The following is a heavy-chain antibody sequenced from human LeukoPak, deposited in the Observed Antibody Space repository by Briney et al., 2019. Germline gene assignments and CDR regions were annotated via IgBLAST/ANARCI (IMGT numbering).Heavy chain of an antibody. Sequence: GGSLRLSCAASGIAFSSYSMNWVRQAPGKGLEWVSYITSSSSAIYYADSVKGRFTISRDNAKNSLYLQMNSLRAEDTAVYYCARKSGSSGYPFDYWGQGTVVTVSS. D-gene: IGHD3-22*01. CDR1: GIAFSSYS. CDR2: ITSSSSAI. CDR3: ARKSGSSGYPFDY. J-gene: IGHJ4*02. V-gene: IGHV3-48*01.